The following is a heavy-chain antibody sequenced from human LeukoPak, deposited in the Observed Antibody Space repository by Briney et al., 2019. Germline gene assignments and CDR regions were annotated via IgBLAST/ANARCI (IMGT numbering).Heavy chain of an antibody. CDR2: IYYSGST. J-gene: IGHJ4*02. V-gene: IGHV4-39*01. Sequence: SETLSLTCTVSGGSISSSSYYWGWIRQPPGKGLEWIGSIYYSGSTYYNPSLKSRVTLSVDTSKNQFSLKLSSVTAADTAVYYCARPYSSGWYGIDYWGQGTLVTVSS. CDR1: GGSISSSSYY. D-gene: IGHD6-19*01. CDR3: ARPYSSGWYGIDY.